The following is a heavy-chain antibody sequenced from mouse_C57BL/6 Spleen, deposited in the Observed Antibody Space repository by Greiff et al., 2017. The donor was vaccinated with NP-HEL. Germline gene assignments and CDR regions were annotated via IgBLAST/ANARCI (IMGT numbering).Heavy chain of an antibody. D-gene: IGHD4-1*02. J-gene: IGHJ2*01. CDR3: ARSSTEPYYFDY. CDR2: IYPGDGDT. Sequence: QVQLQQSGAELVKPGASVKISCKASGYAFSSYWMNWVKQRPGKGLEWIGQIYPGDGDTNYNGKFKGKATLTADKSSSTAYMQLSSLTSEDSAVYFCARSSTEPYYFDYWGQGTTLTVSS. V-gene: IGHV1-80*01. CDR1: GYAFSSYW.